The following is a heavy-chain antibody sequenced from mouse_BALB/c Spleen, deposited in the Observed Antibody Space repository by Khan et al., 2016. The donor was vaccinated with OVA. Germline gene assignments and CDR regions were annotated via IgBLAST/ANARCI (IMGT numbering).Heavy chain of an antibody. Sequence: QVQLKQSGAELVRPGASVKLSCKTSGYIFTSYWLHWVKKRSGQGLEWIARIYPGTDNTYYNEKLKDKATLTADKSSSTAYMQLSSLKSEDSAVYFCAREEALYYFDYWGQGITLTGSS. CDR3: AREEALYYFDY. CDR2: IYPGTDNT. D-gene: IGHD3-2*02. CDR1: GYIFTSYW. V-gene: IGHV1-76*01. J-gene: IGHJ2*01.